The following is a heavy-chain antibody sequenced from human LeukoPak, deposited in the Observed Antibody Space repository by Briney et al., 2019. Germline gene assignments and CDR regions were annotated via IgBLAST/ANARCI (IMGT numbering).Heavy chain of an antibody. J-gene: IGHJ5*02. V-gene: IGHV5-51*01. D-gene: IGHD5-12*01. Sequence: GESLQISCKGSGYSFTTYWIGWVRQMPGKGLEWMGIIYPGDSDTKYSPSFQGQATISADKSSSTADLQWSSLKASDTAMYYCARPSAGYSGYDPWGQGTLVTVSS. CDR2: IYPGDSDT. CDR1: GYSFTTYW. CDR3: ARPSAGYSGYDP.